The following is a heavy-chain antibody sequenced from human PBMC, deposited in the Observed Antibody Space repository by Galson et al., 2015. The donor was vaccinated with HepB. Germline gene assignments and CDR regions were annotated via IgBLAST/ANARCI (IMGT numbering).Heavy chain of an antibody. CDR1: GYTFTSYG. CDR3: ARDRPQYYDFWSGTPTHAFDI. V-gene: IGHV1-18*01. J-gene: IGHJ3*02. D-gene: IGHD3-3*01. Sequence: VKVSCKASGYTFTSYGISWVRQAPGQGLEWMGWISAYNGSTNYAQKLQGRVTMTTDTSTSTAYMELRSLRSDDTAVYYCARDRPQYYDFWSGTPTHAFDIWGQGTMVTVSS. CDR2: ISAYNGST.